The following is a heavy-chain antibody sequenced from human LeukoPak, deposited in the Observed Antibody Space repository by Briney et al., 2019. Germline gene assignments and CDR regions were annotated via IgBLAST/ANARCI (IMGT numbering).Heavy chain of an antibody. V-gene: IGHV3-30*18. Sequence: GRSLRLSCAASGFTFSSYGMHWVRQAPGKGLEWVAVISYDGSNKYYADSVKGRFTISRDNSKNTLYLQMNSLRAEDTAVYYCAKDIYGMGVWGQGTTVAVSS. CDR2: ISYDGSNK. CDR3: AKDIYGMGV. CDR1: GFTFSSYG. J-gene: IGHJ6*02.